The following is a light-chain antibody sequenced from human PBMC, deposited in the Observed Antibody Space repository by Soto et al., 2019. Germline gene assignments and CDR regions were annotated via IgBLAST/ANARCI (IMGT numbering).Light chain of an antibody. J-gene: IGLJ2*01. CDR3: QTWGTGIHVV. CDR2: LNSDGSH. CDR1: SGHSSYA. V-gene: IGLV4-69*01. Sequence: QSVLTQSPSASASLGASVKLTCTLSSGHSSYAIAWHQQQPEKGPRYLMKLNSDGSHSKGDGIPDRFSGSSSGAERYLTISSLQSEDEADYYCQTWGTGIHVVFGGGTKVT.